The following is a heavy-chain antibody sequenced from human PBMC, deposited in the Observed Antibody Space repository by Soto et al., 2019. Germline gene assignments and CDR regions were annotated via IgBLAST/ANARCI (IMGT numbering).Heavy chain of an antibody. CDR1: GFTFSGYG. V-gene: IGHV3-30*18. J-gene: IGHJ4*02. Sequence: QVQLVASGGGVVQPGRSLRLSCAASGFTFSGYGMHWVRQAPGKGLEWVAIISYDGSNKYYADSVKGRFTISRDNSKNTLYLHMNSLRAEDTAVYYCAKDRGYCVSGRCYPAYWGQGTLVTVSS. CDR3: AKDRGYCVSGRCYPAY. CDR2: ISYDGSNK. D-gene: IGHD2-15*01.